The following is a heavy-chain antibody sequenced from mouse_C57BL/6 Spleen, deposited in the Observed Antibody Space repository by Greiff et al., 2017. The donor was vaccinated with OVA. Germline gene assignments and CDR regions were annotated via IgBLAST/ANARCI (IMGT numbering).Heavy chain of an antibody. CDR3: ASHYGTPFAY. J-gene: IGHJ3*01. Sequence: QVQLKQSGAELARPGASVKLSCKASGYTFTSYGISWVKQRTGQGLEWIGEIYPRSGNTYYNEKFKGKATLTADKSSSTAYMELRSLTSEDSAVYFCASHYGTPFAYWGQGTLVTVSA. CDR1: GYTFTSYG. CDR2: IYPRSGNT. D-gene: IGHD1-1*01. V-gene: IGHV1-81*01.